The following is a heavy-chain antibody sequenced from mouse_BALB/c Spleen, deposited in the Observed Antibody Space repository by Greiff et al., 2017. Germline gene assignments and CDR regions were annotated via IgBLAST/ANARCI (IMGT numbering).Heavy chain of an antibody. CDR1: GDSITSGY. V-gene: IGHV3-8*02. CDR3: ARWGNDYDDYAMDY. D-gene: IGHD2-4*01. Sequence: EVKLVESGPSLVKPSQTLSLTCSVTGDSITSGYWNWIRKFPGNKLEYMGYISYSGSTYYNPSLKSRISITRDTSKNQYYLQLNSVTTEDTATYYCARWGNDYDDYAMDYWGQGTSVTVSS. CDR2: ISYSGST. J-gene: IGHJ4*01.